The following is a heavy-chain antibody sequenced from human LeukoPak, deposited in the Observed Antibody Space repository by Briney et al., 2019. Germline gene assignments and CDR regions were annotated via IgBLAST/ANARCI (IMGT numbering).Heavy chain of an antibody. D-gene: IGHD4-17*01. Sequence: ASVKVSCKASGYTFTSYGISWVRQAPGQGLEWMGWISAYNGNTNYAQKLQGRVTMTTDTSTSTACMELRSLRSDDTAVYYCARDYGDYGGYFDYWGQGTLVTVSS. CDR1: GYTFTSYG. CDR3: ARDYGDYGGYFDY. J-gene: IGHJ4*02. CDR2: ISAYNGNT. V-gene: IGHV1-18*01.